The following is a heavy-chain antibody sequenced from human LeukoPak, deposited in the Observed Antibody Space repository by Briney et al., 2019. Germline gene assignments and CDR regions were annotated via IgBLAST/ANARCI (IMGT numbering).Heavy chain of an antibody. CDR3: ASWGHYGDYEISAFDI. D-gene: IGHD4-17*01. CDR1: GYTFTSYA. J-gene: IGHJ3*02. CDR2: INAGNGNT. Sequence: ASVKVSCKASGYTFTSYAMHWVRQAPGQRLEWMGWINAGNGNTKYSQKFQGRVTITRDTSASTAYMELSSLRSEDTAVYYCASWGHYGDYEISAFDIWGQGTMVTVSS. V-gene: IGHV1-3*01.